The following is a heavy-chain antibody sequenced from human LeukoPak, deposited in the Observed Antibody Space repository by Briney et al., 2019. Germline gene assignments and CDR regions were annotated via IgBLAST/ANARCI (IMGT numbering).Heavy chain of an antibody. CDR1: GYSFTSYW. D-gene: IGHD3-3*01. V-gene: IGHV5-51*01. Sequence: GESLKISCKGSGYSFTSYWIGWVRQIPGKGLGWMGIIYPGDSDTRYSPSSQGQVTISADKSISTAYLQWSSLKASDTAMYYCARINYDFWSGYLYWFDPWGQGTLVAVSS. CDR3: ARINYDFWSGYLYWFDP. CDR2: IYPGDSDT. J-gene: IGHJ5*02.